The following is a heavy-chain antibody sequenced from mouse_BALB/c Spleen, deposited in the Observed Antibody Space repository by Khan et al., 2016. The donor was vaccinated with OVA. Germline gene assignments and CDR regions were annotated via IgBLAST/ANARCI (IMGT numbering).Heavy chain of an antibody. V-gene: IGHV1-4*01. CDR3: ARRTTVYTFDY. CDR2: INPGSSYT. J-gene: IGHJ4*01. D-gene: IGHD1-1*01. CDR1: GYTFTSNT. Sequence: QVQLQQSGAELARPGASVKMSCKASGYTFTSNTMHWLKQRPGQGLEWIGYINPGSSYTNYNQNFKDKATLTADKSSSTAYMQLSSLTSEDSAVYYCARRTTVYTFDYWGQGTSVTVSS.